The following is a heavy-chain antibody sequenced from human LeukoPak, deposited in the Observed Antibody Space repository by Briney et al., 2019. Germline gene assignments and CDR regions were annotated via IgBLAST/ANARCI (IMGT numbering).Heavy chain of an antibody. CDR1: GFTFSGSA. D-gene: IGHD5-18*01. Sequence: GGSLRLSCAASGFTFSGSAMHWVRQASGKGLEWVGRIRSKANSYATAYTASVKGRFTISRDDSKNTAYLQMNSLKTEDTALYYCTTRSYSYGPNFDYWGQGTLVTVSS. CDR3: TTRSYSYGPNFDY. CDR2: IRSKANSYAT. J-gene: IGHJ4*02. V-gene: IGHV3-73*01.